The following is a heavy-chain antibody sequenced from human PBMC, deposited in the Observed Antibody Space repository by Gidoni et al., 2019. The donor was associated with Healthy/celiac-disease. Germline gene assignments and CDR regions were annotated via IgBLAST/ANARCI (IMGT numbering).Heavy chain of an antibody. D-gene: IGHD3-10*01. CDR2: IYPSGSP. V-gene: IGHV4-4*02. J-gene: IGHJ3*02. CDR3: ARDPTWFGESGSAFDI. Sequence: QVQLPESGPGLVKPSGTLSLTCAVSGGSISSRHWGRWVRQPPGKGLEWIGEIYPSGSPTYNTSLKGRVTISVDKAKNQFSLKLSTVTAADTAVYYCARDPTWFGESGSAFDIWGQGTMVTVSS. CDR1: GGSISSRHW.